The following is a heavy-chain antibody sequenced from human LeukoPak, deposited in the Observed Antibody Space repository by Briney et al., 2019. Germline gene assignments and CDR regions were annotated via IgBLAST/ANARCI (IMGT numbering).Heavy chain of an antibody. CDR1: GFSFSRYD. CDR2: LSSNGGST. Sequence: GGSLRLSCSASGFSFSRYDMHWVRQAPGKGLEYVSALSSNGGSTYYADSVKGRFTISRDNSKNTLYLQMSSLRAEDTAVYYCVKDVMGSTDYYYGLDVWGQGTTVTVPS. J-gene: IGHJ6*02. D-gene: IGHD3-10*01. V-gene: IGHV3-64D*09. CDR3: VKDVMGSTDYYYGLDV.